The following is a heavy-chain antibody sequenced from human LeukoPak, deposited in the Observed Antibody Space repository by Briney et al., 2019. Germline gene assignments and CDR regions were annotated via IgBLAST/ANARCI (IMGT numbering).Heavy chain of an antibody. CDR3: ARDQGPSGNLFDP. D-gene: IGHD3-10*01. J-gene: IGHJ5*02. CDR1: GYSFTDYY. Sequence: ASVKVSCKASGYSFTDYYLHWVRQAPGHGLEWMGRINPNTGGTDYAQKFQGRVTMTRDRSINTASMELRSLRFDDTAKYYCARDQGPSGNLFDPWGQGTLVTVSS. V-gene: IGHV1-2*06. CDR2: INPNTGGT.